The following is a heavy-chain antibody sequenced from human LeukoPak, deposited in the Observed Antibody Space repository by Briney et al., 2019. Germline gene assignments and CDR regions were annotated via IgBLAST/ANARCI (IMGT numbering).Heavy chain of an antibody. V-gene: IGHV3-74*01. J-gene: IGHJ4*02. Sequence: PGGSLRLSCAASGFTFSNFWMHWVRQAPGKGLVWVALIYGDGSFTRYADSVKGRFTISRDNAKNTVYLQMSSLRVEDTAVYYCATAVASSSGWYADYWGQGTLVTVSS. CDR3: ATAVASSSGWYADY. CDR1: GFTFSNFW. CDR2: IYGDGSFT. D-gene: IGHD6-19*01.